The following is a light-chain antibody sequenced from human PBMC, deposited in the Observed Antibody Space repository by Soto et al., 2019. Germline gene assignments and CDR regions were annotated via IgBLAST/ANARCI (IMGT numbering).Light chain of an antibody. J-gene: IGKJ1*01. CDR1: QSVSTW. Sequence: DIPVTKSPSALSASVGDRDTITCRASQSVSTWLAWYQQKPGKAPKLLIYKVSSLKSGVPSRFSGSGSGTEFTLTICCLQPDDIPTCCSLSAFLFSRFGQVTKV. CDR3: LSAFLFSR. CDR2: KVS. V-gene: IGKV1-5*03.